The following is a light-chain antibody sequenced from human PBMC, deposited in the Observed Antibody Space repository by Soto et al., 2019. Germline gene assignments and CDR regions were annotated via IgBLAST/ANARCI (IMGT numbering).Light chain of an antibody. CDR3: TSYSITSALEV. CDR2: DVS. J-gene: IGLJ3*02. Sequence: QSALTQPASVSGSPGQSITISCTGTRSDVGDYNLVSWYQQHPGKAPKLIIFDVSDRPSGVSDRFSGSKSGNTASLTISGLQAEYEADYYCTSYSITSALEVFGGGTKLTVL. V-gene: IGLV2-14*03. CDR1: RSDVGDYNL.